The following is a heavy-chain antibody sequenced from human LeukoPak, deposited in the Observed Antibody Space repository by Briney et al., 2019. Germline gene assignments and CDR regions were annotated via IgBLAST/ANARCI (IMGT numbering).Heavy chain of an antibody. CDR2: ISGSGSST. D-gene: IGHD3-16*01. V-gene: IGHV3-23*01. CDR3: AKGGGGVLAS. CDR1: GFTFSSYA. Sequence: GGSLRLSCAASGFTFSSYAMSWVRQAPGKGLEWVSSISGSGSSTYYADSVKGRFTISRDNSKNTLFLQMNSLKAEDTAVYYCAKGGGGVLASWGQGTLVTVSS. J-gene: IGHJ4*02.